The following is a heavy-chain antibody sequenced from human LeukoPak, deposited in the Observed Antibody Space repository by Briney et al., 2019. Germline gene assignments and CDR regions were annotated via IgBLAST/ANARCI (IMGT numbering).Heavy chain of an antibody. CDR1: GGSISSHY. CDR2: IYHSGST. D-gene: IGHD1-14*01. CDR3: AREGLTKYYFDY. Sequence: PSETLSLTCTVSGGSISSHYWSWIWQPPGKGLEWIGYIYHSGSTYYNPSLKSRVTISVDRSKNQFSLKLSSVTAADTAVYYCAREGLTKYYFDYWGQGTLVTVSS. V-gene: IGHV4-59*11. J-gene: IGHJ4*02.